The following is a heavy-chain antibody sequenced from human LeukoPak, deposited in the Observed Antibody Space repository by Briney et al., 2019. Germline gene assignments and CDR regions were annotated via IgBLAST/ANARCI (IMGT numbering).Heavy chain of an antibody. D-gene: IGHD5-24*01. V-gene: IGHV1-2*02. CDR2: INPNSGGT. CDR1: GYTFNGYY. Sequence: ASVKVSCKASGYTFNGYYMHWVRQAPGQGLEWMGWINPNSGGTNYAQKFQGRVTMTRDTSISTAYMELSRLRSDDTAVYYCARDLESEVATIPDDWGQGTLVTVSS. CDR3: ARDLESEVATIPDD. J-gene: IGHJ4*02.